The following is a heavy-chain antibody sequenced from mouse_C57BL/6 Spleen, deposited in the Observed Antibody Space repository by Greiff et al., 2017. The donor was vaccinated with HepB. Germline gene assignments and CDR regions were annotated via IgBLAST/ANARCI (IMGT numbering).Heavy chain of an antibody. Sequence: DVKLVESGGGLVKPGGSLKLSCAASGFTFSDYGMHWVRQAPEKGLEWVAYISSGSSTIYYADTVKGRFTISRDNAKNTLFLQMTSLRSEDTAMYYCARPYLLYYSSPWFAYWGQGTLVTVSA. CDR3: ARPYLLYYSSPWFAY. D-gene: IGHD2-12*01. CDR2: ISSGSSTI. J-gene: IGHJ3*01. V-gene: IGHV5-17*01. CDR1: GFTFSDYG.